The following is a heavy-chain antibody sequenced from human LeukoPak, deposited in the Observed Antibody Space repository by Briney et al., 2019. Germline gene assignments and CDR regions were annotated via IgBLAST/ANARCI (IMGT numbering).Heavy chain of an antibody. CDR1: GFTFSSYS. V-gene: IGHV3-23*01. Sequence: PGGSLRLSCAASGFTFSSYSMNWVRQAPGKGLEWVSAISGSGGSTYYADSVKGRFTISRDNSKNTLYLQMNSLRAEDTAVYYCAKLYGWDYYGSGSSDYWGQGTLVTVSS. CDR2: ISGSGGST. D-gene: IGHD3-10*01. J-gene: IGHJ4*02. CDR3: AKLYGWDYYGSGSSDY.